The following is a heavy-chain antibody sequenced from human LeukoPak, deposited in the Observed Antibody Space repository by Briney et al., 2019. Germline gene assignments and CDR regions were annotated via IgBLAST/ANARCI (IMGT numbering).Heavy chain of an antibody. CDR1: GFTFSNYW. CDR2: INSDGSST. V-gene: IGHV3-74*03. J-gene: IGHJ4*02. Sequence: GGSLRLSCAASGFTFSNYWMHWVRQAPGKGLVWVSRINSDGSSTTNADSVKGRFTISRDNAKNSLYLQMNILRAEDTAVYYCARAGYSSGCDYWGQGTLVTVSS. CDR3: ARAGYSSGCDY. D-gene: IGHD6-19*01.